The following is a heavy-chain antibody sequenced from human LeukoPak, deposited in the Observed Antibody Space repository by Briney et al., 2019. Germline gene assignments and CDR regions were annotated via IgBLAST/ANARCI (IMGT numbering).Heavy chain of an antibody. CDR2: IKSKAAGGTT. CDR3: TTGPDPTFDY. CDR1: GFTFSSVW. V-gene: IGHV3-15*01. J-gene: IGHJ4*02. Sequence: GSLRLSCAASGFTFSSVWVSWVRQAPGKGLEWVGRIKSKAAGGTTDYAAPVKGRFTISRDDLKNTLYLQMNSLKTVDTAIYYCTTGPDPTFDYWGRGTLVTVSS.